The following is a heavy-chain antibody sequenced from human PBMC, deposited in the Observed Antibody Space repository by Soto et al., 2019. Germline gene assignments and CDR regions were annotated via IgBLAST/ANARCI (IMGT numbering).Heavy chain of an antibody. CDR2: IYYSGST. CDR3: AGQDVGSDAFDI. J-gene: IGHJ3*02. CDR1: GGSISSSSYY. V-gene: IGHV4-39*01. Sequence: SETLSLTCTVSGGSISSSSYYWGWIRQPPGKGLEWIGSIYYSGSTYYNPSLKSRVTISVDTSKNQFSLKLSSVTAADTAVYYCAGQDVGSDAFDIWGQGTMVTVSS. D-gene: IGHD1-26*01.